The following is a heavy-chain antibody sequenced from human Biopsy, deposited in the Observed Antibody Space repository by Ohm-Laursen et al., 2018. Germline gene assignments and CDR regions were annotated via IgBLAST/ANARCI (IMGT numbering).Heavy chain of an antibody. Sequence: GASVKVSCKASRYTFTGDHIHWVRQAPGQGLEWMGWIDPKYGDTKFAQKFQGRVTMTRDTSISTVQMELSSLRSDDTAVYYCARVGFSSTWPPDRHDAFDIWGQGTMVTVSS. V-gene: IGHV1-2*02. J-gene: IGHJ3*02. D-gene: IGHD6-13*01. CDR1: RYTFTGDH. CDR3: ARVGFSSTWPPDRHDAFDI. CDR2: IDPKYGDT.